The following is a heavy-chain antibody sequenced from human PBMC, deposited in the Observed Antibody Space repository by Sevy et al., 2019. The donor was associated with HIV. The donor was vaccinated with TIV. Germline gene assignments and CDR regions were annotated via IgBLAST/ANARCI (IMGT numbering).Heavy chain of an antibody. CDR3: ARDQGIAAAADLYFDY. V-gene: IGHV3-11*01. D-gene: IGHD6-13*01. CDR2: ISSSGSTI. Sequence: GGSLRLSCAASGFTFSDYYMSWIRQAPGKGLEWVSYISSSGSTIYYADSVKGRFTISRDNAKNSLYLQMNSLRAEDTAVYYCARDQGIAAAADLYFDYWGQGTLVTVSS. J-gene: IGHJ4*02. CDR1: GFTFSDYY.